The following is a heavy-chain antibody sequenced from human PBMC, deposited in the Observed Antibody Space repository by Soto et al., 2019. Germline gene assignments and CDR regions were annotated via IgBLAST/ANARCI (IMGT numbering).Heavy chain of an antibody. CDR1: DFTFTNAW. Sequence: EVQLVESGGGLVKPGGSLRLSCAASDFTFTNAWMNWVRQAPGKGLEWVGRIKSEADGGTTDYAAPVKGRFTISRDDSKNMLYLQMNSLKTEDTAVYYCTHISRASDWGQGTLVTVSS. V-gene: IGHV3-15*07. CDR3: THISRASD. CDR2: IKSEADGGTT. J-gene: IGHJ4*02. D-gene: IGHD6-6*01.